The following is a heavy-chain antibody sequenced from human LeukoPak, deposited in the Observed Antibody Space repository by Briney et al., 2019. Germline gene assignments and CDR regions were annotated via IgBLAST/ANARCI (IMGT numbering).Heavy chain of an antibody. J-gene: IGHJ4*02. Sequence: GGSLRLSCAASGFTFSDYYMSWIRQAPGKGLEWVSYISSSGSTIYYADSVKGRFTISRDNAKNSLYLQMNSLRAEDMALYYCAKDRSSSGWYGFDYWGQGTLVTVSS. CDR3: AKDRSSSGWYGFDY. CDR2: ISSSGSTI. D-gene: IGHD6-19*01. CDR1: GFTFSDYY. V-gene: IGHV3-11*01.